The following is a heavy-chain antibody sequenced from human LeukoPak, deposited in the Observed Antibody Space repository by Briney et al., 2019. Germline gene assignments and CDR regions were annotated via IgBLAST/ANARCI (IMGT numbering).Heavy chain of an antibody. CDR3: ARSLPYGTTWYGRSDF. D-gene: IGHD6-13*01. CDR2: IRQDGDTK. Sequence: GGSLRLSCAASGFPFNAYWMTWVRQAPGKGLEWVATIRQDGDTKYYVDSVKGRFTISRDNAMNSLYLQMNSLRAEDTAIYYCARSLPYGTTWYGRSDFWGQGTLVTVSS. J-gene: IGHJ4*02. CDR1: GFPFNAYW. V-gene: IGHV3-7*03.